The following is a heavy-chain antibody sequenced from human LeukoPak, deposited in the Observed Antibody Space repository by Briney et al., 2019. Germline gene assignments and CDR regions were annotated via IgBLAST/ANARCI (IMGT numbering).Heavy chain of an antibody. V-gene: IGHV4-39*01. CDR3: ASHYDILTYYFDY. Sequence: PSDTLSLTCTVSGGSISSSSYYWGWIRQPPGKGLEWIGSIYSSGSTYYTQSIKSRVTISVDTSMNQFSLKLSSVTAADTAVYYCASHYDILTYYFDYWGQGTLVTVSS. CDR1: GGSISSSSYY. D-gene: IGHD3-9*01. J-gene: IGHJ4*02. CDR2: IYSSGST.